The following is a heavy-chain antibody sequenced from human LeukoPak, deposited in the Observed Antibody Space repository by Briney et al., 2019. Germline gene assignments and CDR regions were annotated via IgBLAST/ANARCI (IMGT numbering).Heavy chain of an antibody. CDR2: VSFRGST. V-gene: IGHV4-59*08. CDR3: ALYCRLGSNCGYYGMDV. J-gene: IGHJ6*02. D-gene: IGHD2-8*02. Sequence: SETLSLTCIVSGGSIDNYYWTWVRQPPGRGLEWVGEVSFRGSTNYNPSLTSRVTISPDTSRNQFSPKLSSVTAADTAVYYCALYCRLGSNCGYYGMDVWGQGTTVTVSS. CDR1: GGSIDNYY.